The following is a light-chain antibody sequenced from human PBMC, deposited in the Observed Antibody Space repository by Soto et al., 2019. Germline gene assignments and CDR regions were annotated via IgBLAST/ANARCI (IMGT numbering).Light chain of an antibody. CDR3: QQYGSSPTWT. CDR2: AAS. Sequence: EIVLTQSPGTLSFSPGERATLSCRASQSVSSSYLAWYQQKPGQAPRLLIFAASSRASGIPDRFSGSGSGTDFTLTISRLEPEDFAVYYCQQYGSSPTWTFGQWNKGDIK. CDR1: QSVSSSY. V-gene: IGKV3-20*01. J-gene: IGKJ1*01.